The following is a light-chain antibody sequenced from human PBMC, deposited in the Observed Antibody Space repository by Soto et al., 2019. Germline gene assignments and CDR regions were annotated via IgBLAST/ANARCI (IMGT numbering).Light chain of an antibody. J-gene: IGKJ2*01. CDR1: QSVSSN. CDR2: GTS. Sequence: EIVMTQSPATLSVSPGERVTLSCRASQSVSSNLAWYQQKPGQAPRLLIYGTSTRATGIPGRFSGSGSGTEFTLTISSLQSEDVAVYYCQQYNNWPPNTFGQGTKLEIK. CDR3: QQYNNWPPNT. V-gene: IGKV3-15*01.